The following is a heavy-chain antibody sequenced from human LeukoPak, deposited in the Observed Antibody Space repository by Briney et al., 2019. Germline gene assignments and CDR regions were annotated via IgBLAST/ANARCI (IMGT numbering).Heavy chain of an antibody. CDR1: GGSISSYY. CDR2: IYYSGST. V-gene: IGHV4-59*01. Sequence: KPSETLSLTCTVSGGSISSYYWSWIRQPPGKGLEWIGYIYYSGSTNHNPSLKSRVTISVDTSKNQFSLKLSSVTAADTAVYYCARVRNLPYYFDYWGQGTLVTVSS. J-gene: IGHJ4*02. D-gene: IGHD1-14*01. CDR3: ARVRNLPYYFDY.